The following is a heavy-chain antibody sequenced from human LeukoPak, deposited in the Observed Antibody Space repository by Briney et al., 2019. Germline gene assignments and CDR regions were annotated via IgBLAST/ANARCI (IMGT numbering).Heavy chain of an antibody. CDR3: ARDHYGSGSSGFDP. J-gene: IGHJ5*02. CDR2: IYYSGST. D-gene: IGHD3-10*01. V-gene: IGHV4-31*03. Sequence: SQTLSLTCTVSGGSISSGGYYWSWIRQHPGKGLEWIVYIYYSGSTYYNPSLKSRVTISVDTSKNQFSLKLSSVTAADTAVYYCARDHYGSGSSGFDPWGQGTLVTVSS. CDR1: GGSISSGGYY.